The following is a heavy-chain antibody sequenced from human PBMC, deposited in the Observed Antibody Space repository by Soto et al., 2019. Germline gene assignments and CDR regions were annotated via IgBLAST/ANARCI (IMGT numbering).Heavy chain of an antibody. J-gene: IGHJ4*02. CDR1: GGTFYTYT. Sequence: QVQLVQSGAEVRKPGSSVQVSCKASGGTFYTYTFSWVRQAPGQGLEWMGSITPIYPTTNYAEKFQGRLTVTADGYTNTAYMVLNSLTSEDTAVYYCARIPRYSFPTSDDLDSWGQGTLVTVSS. V-gene: IGHV1-69*15. CDR2: ITPIYPTT. D-gene: IGHD5-18*01. CDR3: ARIPRYSFPTSDDLDS.